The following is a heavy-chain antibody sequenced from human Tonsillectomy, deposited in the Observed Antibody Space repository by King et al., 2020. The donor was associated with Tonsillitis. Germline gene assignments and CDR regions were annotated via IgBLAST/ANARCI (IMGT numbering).Heavy chain of an antibody. D-gene: IGHD6-25*01. J-gene: IGHJ4*02. V-gene: IGHV1-69*09. Sequence: QLVQSGAEVKKPGSSVKVSCKASGGTFSDYSISWVRQAPGQGLEWIGRIIPTFDIVNSAEKLQGRVTITADKSTGTAYMELSSLRSEDTAVYYCARDGSGYILEYWGQGTLVTVSS. CDR3: ARDGSGYILEY. CDR2: IIPTFDIV. CDR1: GGTFSDYS.